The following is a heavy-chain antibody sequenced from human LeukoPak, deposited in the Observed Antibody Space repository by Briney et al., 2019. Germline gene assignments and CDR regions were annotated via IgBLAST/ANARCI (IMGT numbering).Heavy chain of an antibody. CDR3: ARDSSIVRRRHWGNWFDP. Sequence: ASVKVSCKASGYTFTSYGISWVRQAPGQGLEWMGWISAYNGNTNYAQKLQGRVTMTTDTSTSTAYMELRSLRSDDTAVYYCARDSSIVRRRHWGNWFDPWGQGTLVTVSS. V-gene: IGHV1-18*01. CDR2: ISAYNGNT. CDR1: GYTFTSYG. J-gene: IGHJ5*02. D-gene: IGHD7-27*01.